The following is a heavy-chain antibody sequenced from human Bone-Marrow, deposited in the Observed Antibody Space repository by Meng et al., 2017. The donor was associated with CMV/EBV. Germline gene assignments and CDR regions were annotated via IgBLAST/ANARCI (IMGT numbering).Heavy chain of an antibody. CDR1: GGAISTYY. J-gene: IGHJ6*02. D-gene: IGHD6-19*01. CDR3: ARAKGSGWYEVDYYYGMDV. Sequence: SETLSLTCTVSGGAISTYYWSWIRQPPGKGLEWIGYIYHTGSTNYNPSLKSRVTISVDTSKNQFSLKLSSVTAADTAVYYCARAKGSGWYEVDYYYGMDVWGQGTTVTVSS. V-gene: IGHV4-59*01. CDR2: IYHTGST.